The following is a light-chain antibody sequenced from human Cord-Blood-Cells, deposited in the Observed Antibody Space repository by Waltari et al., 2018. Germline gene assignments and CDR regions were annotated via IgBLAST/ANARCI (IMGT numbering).Light chain of an antibody. CDR1: QSVSSN. CDR2: GAS. V-gene: IGKV3-15*01. Sequence: EIVMTQSPATLSVSPGERATLSCRASQSVSSNLAWYQQKPGQAPRPLIYGASTRATGIPARFSGSWSGTEFTLTISSLQSEDFAVYYCQQYNNWPITFGQGTRLEIK. CDR3: QQYNNWPIT. J-gene: IGKJ5*01.